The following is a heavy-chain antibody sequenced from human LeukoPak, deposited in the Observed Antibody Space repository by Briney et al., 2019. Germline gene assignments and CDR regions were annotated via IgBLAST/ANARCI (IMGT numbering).Heavy chain of an antibody. Sequence: GGSLRLSCAASGFPFNRYWMHWVRQAPGEGPVWVAHILNDGGSTSYADSVKGRFTISRDDAKNTLSLQMNSLRAEDTAVYHCVRHNYGYDYWGQGTPVTVSS. CDR3: VRHNYGYDY. CDR2: ILNDGGST. V-gene: IGHV3-74*01. J-gene: IGHJ4*02. D-gene: IGHD5-18*01. CDR1: GFPFNRYW.